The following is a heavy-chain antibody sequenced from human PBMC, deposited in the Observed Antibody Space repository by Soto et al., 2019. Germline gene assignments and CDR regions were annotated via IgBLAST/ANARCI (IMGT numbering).Heavy chain of an antibody. CDR3: AKDWAGSGMRTAFDI. CDR1: GFTFSSYG. J-gene: IGHJ3*02. CDR2: ISYDGSNK. Sequence: QPGGSLRLSCAASGFTFSSYGMHWVRQAPGKGLEWVAVISYDGSNKYYADSVKGRFTISRDNSKNTLYLQMNSLRAEDTAVYYCAKDWAGSGMRTAFDIWGQGTMVTVSS. D-gene: IGHD3-10*01. V-gene: IGHV3-30*18.